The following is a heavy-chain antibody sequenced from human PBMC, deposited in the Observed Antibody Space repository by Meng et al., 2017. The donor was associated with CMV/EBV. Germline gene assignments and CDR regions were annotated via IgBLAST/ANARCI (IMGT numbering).Heavy chain of an antibody. J-gene: IGHJ6*02. CDR2: INPNSGNT. CDR3: ARRKSAYYYYGMDV. CDR1: GYTFTGYY. V-gene: IGHV1-8*02. Sequence: ASVKVSCKASGYTFTGYYMHWVRQAPGQGLEWMGWINPNSGNTGYAQKFQGRVTMTRNTSISTAYMELSSLRSEDTAVYYCARRKSAYYYYGMDVWGQGTTVTVSS.